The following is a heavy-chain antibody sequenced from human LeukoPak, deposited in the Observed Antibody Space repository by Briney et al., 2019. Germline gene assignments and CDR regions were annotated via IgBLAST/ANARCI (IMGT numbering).Heavy chain of an antibody. CDR3: AKDRLRFLEWLSYFDY. Sequence: TGGSLRLSCAASGFTFSSYAMSWVRQAPGKGLEWVSAISGSGGSTYYADSVKGRFTISRDNSKNTLYLQMNSLRAEDTAVYYCAKDRLRFLEWLSYFDYWGQGTLVTVSS. CDR2: ISGSGGST. V-gene: IGHV3-23*01. J-gene: IGHJ4*02. D-gene: IGHD3-3*01. CDR1: GFTFSSYA.